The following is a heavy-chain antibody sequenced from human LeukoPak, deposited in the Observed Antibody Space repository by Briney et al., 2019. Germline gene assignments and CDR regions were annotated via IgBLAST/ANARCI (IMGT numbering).Heavy chain of an antibody. CDR3: AKEYSSRWSYWHFDL. CDR2: ISYDEKTK. J-gene: IGHJ2*01. V-gene: IGHV3-30*18. D-gene: IGHD6-13*01. CDR1: GFTFSSYG. Sequence: GGSLRLSCAASGFTFSSYGMHWVRQAPGRGLEWVAVISYDEKTKIYADSVKGRFTIARDNSDNTLYLQMNSLRAEDTAVYYCAKEYSSRWSYWHFDLWGRGTLVIVSS.